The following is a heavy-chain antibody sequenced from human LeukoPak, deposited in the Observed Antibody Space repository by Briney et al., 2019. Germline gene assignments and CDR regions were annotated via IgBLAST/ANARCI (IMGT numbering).Heavy chain of an antibody. CDR2: IRYDGSNK. CDR3: SRIKYGGNSGYHFDY. V-gene: IGHV3-30*02. D-gene: IGHD4-23*01. Sequence: GGSLRLSCAASGFTFSSYGMHWVRQAPGKGLDWVAFIRYDGSNKNYADSVKGRFTISRDNSTNMVYLQMHSLRVDDSAVYYCSRIKYGGNSGYHFDYWGQGTLVTVSS. J-gene: IGHJ4*02. CDR1: GFTFSSYG.